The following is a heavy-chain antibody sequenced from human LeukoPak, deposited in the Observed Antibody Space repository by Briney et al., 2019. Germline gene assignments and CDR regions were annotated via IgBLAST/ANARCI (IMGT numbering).Heavy chain of an antibody. CDR3: ARSRGYGPSFDY. V-gene: IGHV4-38-2*02. D-gene: IGHD5-12*01. Sequence: ASETLSLTCTVSGYSINSGYYWGWIRQPPGKGLEWIGSIHHSGSTYYNPSLKSRVTISVDTSKNQFSLKLSSVTAADTAVYYCARSRGYGPSFDYWGQGTLVTVSS. J-gene: IGHJ4*02. CDR1: GYSINSGYY. CDR2: IHHSGST.